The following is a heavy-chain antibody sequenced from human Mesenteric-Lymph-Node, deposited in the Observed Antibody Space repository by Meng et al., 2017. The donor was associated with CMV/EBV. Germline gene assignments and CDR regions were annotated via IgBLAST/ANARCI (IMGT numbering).Heavy chain of an antibody. CDR3: AMTAYYYDSSGYADYYFDY. CDR2: IYHSGST. Sequence: NSSSNWWSWVRQPPGKGLEWIGEIYHSGSTNYNPSLKSRVTISVDKSKNQFSLKLSSVTAADTAVYYCAMTAYYYDSSGYADYYFDYWGQGTLVTVSS. CDR1: NSSSNW. D-gene: IGHD3-22*01. V-gene: IGHV4-4*02. J-gene: IGHJ4*02.